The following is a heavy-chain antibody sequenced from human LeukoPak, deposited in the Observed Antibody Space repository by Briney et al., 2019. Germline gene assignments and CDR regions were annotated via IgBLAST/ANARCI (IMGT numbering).Heavy chain of an antibody. CDR2: ISYDGSNK. CDR3: ASGGIAAAGPSGRFDP. CDR1: GFTFSSYA. D-gene: IGHD6-13*01. J-gene: IGHJ5*02. V-gene: IGHV3-30*04. Sequence: GGSLRLSCAASGFTFSSYAMHWVRQAPGKGLEWVAVISYDGSNKYYADSVKGRFTISRDNSKNTLYLQMNSLRAEDTAVYYCASGGIAAAGPSGRFDPWGQGTLVTVSS.